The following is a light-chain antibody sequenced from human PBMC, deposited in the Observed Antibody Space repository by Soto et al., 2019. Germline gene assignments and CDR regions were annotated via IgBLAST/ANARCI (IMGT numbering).Light chain of an antibody. CDR3: QQHNNWPRVT. CDR2: GAS. Sequence: EIVMTQSPATLSVSPGERATLSCRASQSVSSTLAWYQQKPGQAPRLLIYGASTRATGIPARFSGSGSGTEFTLSISSLQSEDFAVYYCQQHNNWPRVTFGGGTKVEIK. CDR1: QSVSST. V-gene: IGKV3-15*01. J-gene: IGKJ4*01.